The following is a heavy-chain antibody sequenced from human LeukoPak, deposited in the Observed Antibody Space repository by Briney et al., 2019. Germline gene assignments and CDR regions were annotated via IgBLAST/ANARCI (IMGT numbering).Heavy chain of an antibody. CDR2: ISGSGGST. D-gene: IGHD7-27*01. J-gene: IGHJ6*02. V-gene: IGHV3-23*01. CDR1: GLTFTDAW. Sequence: GGSLRLSCAVSGLTFTDAWVSWVRQAPGKGLEWVSAISGSGGSTYYADSVKGRFTISRDNSKNTLYLQMNSLRAEDTAVYYCAKTGDHYYYYGMDVWGQGTTVTVSS. CDR3: AKTGDHYYYYGMDV.